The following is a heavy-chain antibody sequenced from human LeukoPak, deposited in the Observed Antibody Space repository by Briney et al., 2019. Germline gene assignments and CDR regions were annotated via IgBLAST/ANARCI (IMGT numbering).Heavy chain of an antibody. Sequence: GSVTVSCTASGYTFTRYGISWVRQAPGQGLEGMGWISDYNGNANYAQKLQRRVTITTDTSTSTAYMELRSLRSDDTAVYYCARDSHIVVVTASFYYYYYGMDVWGQGTTVAVSS. CDR3: ARDSHIVVVTASFYYYYYGMDV. J-gene: IGHJ6*02. D-gene: IGHD2-21*02. CDR2: ISDYNGNA. V-gene: IGHV1-18*01. CDR1: GYTFTRYG.